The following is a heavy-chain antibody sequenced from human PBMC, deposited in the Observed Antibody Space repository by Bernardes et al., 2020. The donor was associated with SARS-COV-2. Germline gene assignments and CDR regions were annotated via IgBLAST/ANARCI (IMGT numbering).Heavy chain of an antibody. Sequence: GGSLRLSCAPSGFTFSSYAMSWVRQAPGKGLEWVSGISGSGGSAYYADSVKGRFTISRDDSKNSVYLQMNSLKIEDTAVYYCARDQWRPDYYYGLDVWGQGTTVTVSS. D-gene: IGHD6-19*01. CDR2: ISGSGGSA. CDR1: GFTFSSYA. CDR3: ARDQWRPDYYYGLDV. V-gene: IGHV3-23*01. J-gene: IGHJ6*02.